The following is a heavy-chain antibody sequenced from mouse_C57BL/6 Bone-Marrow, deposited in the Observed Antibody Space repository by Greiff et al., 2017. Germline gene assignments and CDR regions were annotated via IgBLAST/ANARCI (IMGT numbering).Heavy chain of an antibody. D-gene: IGHD2-4*01. V-gene: IGHV1-77*01. Sequence: QVQLQQSGAELVKPGASVKISCKASGYTFTDYYINWVKQRPGQGLEWIGKIGPGSGSTYYNEKFKGKATLTADKTSSTASMQPSSLTSEDSSVYFCARSPPLYDYDGFDYWGQGTTLTVSS. CDR3: ARSPPLYDYDGFDY. J-gene: IGHJ2*01. CDR2: IGPGSGST. CDR1: GYTFTDYY.